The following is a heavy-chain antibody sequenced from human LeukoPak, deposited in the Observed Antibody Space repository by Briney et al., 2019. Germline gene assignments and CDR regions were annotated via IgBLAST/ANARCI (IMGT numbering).Heavy chain of an antibody. CDR2: INPKTGAT. D-gene: IGHD1-26*01. J-gene: IGHJ3*01. V-gene: IGHV1-2*04. Sequence: ASVKVSCKTYGYTFIDYYIHWVRQAPGQGLEWMGWINPKTGATKSAQKFQDWVTLTGDTYMNTAYLEVTGLNSDDTAVYYCARRREELQAFDFWGQGTSVTVSS. CDR3: ARRREELQAFDF. CDR1: GYTFIDYY.